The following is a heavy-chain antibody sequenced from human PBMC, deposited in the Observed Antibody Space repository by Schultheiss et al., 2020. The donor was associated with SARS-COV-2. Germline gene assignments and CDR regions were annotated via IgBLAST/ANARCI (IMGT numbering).Heavy chain of an antibody. CDR3: TTEILWFGEDYMDV. Sequence: GGSLRLSCAASGFTFSSYSMNWFRQAPGKGLEWVGRIKSKTDGGTTDYAAPVKGRFTISRDDSKNTLYLQMNSLKTEDTAVYYCTTEILWFGEDYMDVWGKGTTVTVSS. V-gene: IGHV3-15*01. CDR1: GFTFSSYS. J-gene: IGHJ6*03. D-gene: IGHD3-10*01. CDR2: IKSKTDGGTT.